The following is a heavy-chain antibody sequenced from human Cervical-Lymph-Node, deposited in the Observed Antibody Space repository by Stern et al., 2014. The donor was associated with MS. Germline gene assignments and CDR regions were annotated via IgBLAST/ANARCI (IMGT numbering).Heavy chain of an antibody. Sequence: VQLVESGAEVKKPGASVKVSCKASGGTFSSYAISWVRQAPGQGLEWMGWIIPIFGTANFAQKFQGRITITADESTSTAYMELSSLRSEDTAVYYCARGRVDTAMPFDYWGQGTLVTVSS. V-gene: IGHV1-69*12. CDR3: ARGRVDTAMPFDY. CDR2: IIPIFGTA. D-gene: IGHD5-18*01. CDR1: GGTFSSYA. J-gene: IGHJ4*02.